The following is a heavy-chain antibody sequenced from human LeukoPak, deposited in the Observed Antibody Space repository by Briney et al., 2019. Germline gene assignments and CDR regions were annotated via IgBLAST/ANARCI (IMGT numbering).Heavy chain of an antibody. Sequence: PGGSLRLSCAASGFTFSSYAMSWVRQAPGKGLEWVSGISGSGGSTNYADSVKGRFTISRDNSKNTLYLQMNSLRAEDTAVYYCAKDRRSSSWYYPSAFDYWGQGTLVTVSS. V-gene: IGHV3-23*01. CDR1: GFTFSSYA. CDR3: AKDRRSSSWYYPSAFDY. CDR2: ISGSGGST. D-gene: IGHD6-13*01. J-gene: IGHJ4*02.